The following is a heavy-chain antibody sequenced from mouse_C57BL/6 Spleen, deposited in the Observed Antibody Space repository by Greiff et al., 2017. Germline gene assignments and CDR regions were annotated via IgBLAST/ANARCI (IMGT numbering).Heavy chain of an antibody. CDR1: GFTFNTYA. D-gene: IGHD1-1*01. CDR2: IRSKSSNYAT. CDR3: VRDCYYGSSYYAMDY. V-gene: IGHV10-3*01. J-gene: IGHJ4*01. Sequence: EVQLQQSGGGLVQPKGSLKLSCAASGFTFNTYAMHWVRQAPGKGLEWVARIRSKSSNYATYYADSVKDRFTISRDDSQSMLYLQMNNLKTEDTAMYYCVRDCYYGSSYYAMDYWGQGTSVTVSS.